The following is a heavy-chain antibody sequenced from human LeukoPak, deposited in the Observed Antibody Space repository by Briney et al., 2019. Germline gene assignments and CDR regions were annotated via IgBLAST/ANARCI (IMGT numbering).Heavy chain of an antibody. V-gene: IGHV3-23*01. CDR2: ISGSGGST. CDR1: GFTFSSYG. Sequence: PGGSLRLSCAASGFTFSSYGMSWVRQAPGKGLEWVSAISGSGGSTYYADSVKGRFTISRDNSKNTLYLQMNSLRAEDTAVYYCAKRSPYGDYAGGHFDYWGQGTLVTVSS. J-gene: IGHJ4*02. D-gene: IGHD4-17*01. CDR3: AKRSPYGDYAGGHFDY.